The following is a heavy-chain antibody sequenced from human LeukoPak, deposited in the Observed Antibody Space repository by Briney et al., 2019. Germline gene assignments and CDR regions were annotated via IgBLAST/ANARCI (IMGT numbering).Heavy chain of an antibody. CDR3: AKDRVTMVRGVIITAYYYYYMDV. CDR1: GFTFSSYG. J-gene: IGHJ6*03. CDR2: ISGSGGST. V-gene: IGHV3-23*01. Sequence: GGSLRLSCAASGFTFSSYGMSWVRQAPGKGLEWVSAISGSGGSTYYADSVKGRFTISRDNSKNTLYLQMNSLRAEDTAVYYCAKDRVTMVRGVIITAYYYYYMDVWGKGTTVTISS. D-gene: IGHD3-10*01.